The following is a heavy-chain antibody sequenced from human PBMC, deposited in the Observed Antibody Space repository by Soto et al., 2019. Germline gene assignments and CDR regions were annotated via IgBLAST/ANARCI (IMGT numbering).Heavy chain of an antibody. CDR2: MSPNSGRT. Sequence: QVQLVQSGAEVKKPGASMRVSCKTSGYAFTNYDIHWVRQSTGQGLEWIGWMSPNSGRTGFAQRFQDRVNMTSNPSISTAYLHVASLTSEDTAVYYCARGLDFWSGYSTPASWGQGALVTFSS. J-gene: IGHJ1*01. CDR1: GYAFTNYD. V-gene: IGHV1-8*01. CDR3: ARGLDFWSGYSTPAS. D-gene: IGHD3-3*01.